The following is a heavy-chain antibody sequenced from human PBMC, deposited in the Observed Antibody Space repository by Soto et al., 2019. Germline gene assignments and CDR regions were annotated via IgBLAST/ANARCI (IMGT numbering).Heavy chain of an antibody. J-gene: IGHJ5*02. Sequence: GASVKVSCKASGYTFTGYYMPWVRQAPGQGLEWMGWINPNSGGTNYAQKFQGRVTMTRDTSISTAYMELSRLRSDDTAVYYCARDRRILTGYYRAIDPWGQGTLVTVSS. CDR2: INPNSGGT. V-gene: IGHV1-2*02. D-gene: IGHD3-9*01. CDR3: ARDRRILTGYYRAIDP. CDR1: GYTFTGYY.